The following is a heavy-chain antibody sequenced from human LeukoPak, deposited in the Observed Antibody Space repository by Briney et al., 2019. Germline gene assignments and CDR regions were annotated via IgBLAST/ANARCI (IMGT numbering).Heavy chain of an antibody. Sequence: GGSLSLSCAASGFTFSSYWMSWVRQAPGKGLEWVANIKQDGSEKYYVDSVKGRFTISRDNAKNSLYLQMNSLRAEDTAVYYCARDDTVTTRLGFIDWGQGTLVTVSS. CDR1: GFTFSSYW. CDR2: IKQDGSEK. V-gene: IGHV3-7*01. J-gene: IGHJ4*02. D-gene: IGHD4-17*01. CDR3: ARDDTVTTRLGFID.